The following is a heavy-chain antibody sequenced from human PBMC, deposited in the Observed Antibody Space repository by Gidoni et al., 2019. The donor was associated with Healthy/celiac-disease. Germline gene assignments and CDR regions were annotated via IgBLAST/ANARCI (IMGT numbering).Heavy chain of an antibody. CDR1: GFTFDDSA. Sequence: EVQLVESGGGLVQPGRSLRLSCAASGFTFDDSAMHWGRQAPGKGLEWVSGISWKSGRIGYADSVKGRFTISRDNAKNSLYLQMNSLRAEDTALYYCAKDLGIQLWTYDGMDVWGQGTTVTVSS. CDR3: AKDLGIQLWTYDGMDV. D-gene: IGHD5-18*01. CDR2: ISWKSGRI. V-gene: IGHV3-9*01. J-gene: IGHJ6*02.